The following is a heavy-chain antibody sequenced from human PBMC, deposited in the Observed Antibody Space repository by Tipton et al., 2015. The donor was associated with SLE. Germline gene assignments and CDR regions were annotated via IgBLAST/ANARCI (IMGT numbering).Heavy chain of an antibody. J-gene: IGHJ1*01. Sequence: QVQLVQSGPEVKKPGASVKVSCKASGYTFTSYDINWVRQATGQGLEWMGWMNPNSGNTDYAQKFQGRVTMTRNTSISTAYMELSSLRPEDTAVYYCATSYRDYVEYFQHWGQGTLVTVSS. CDR1: GYTFTSYD. CDR2: MNPNSGNT. CDR3: ATSYRDYVEYFQH. D-gene: IGHD4-17*01. V-gene: IGHV1-8*01.